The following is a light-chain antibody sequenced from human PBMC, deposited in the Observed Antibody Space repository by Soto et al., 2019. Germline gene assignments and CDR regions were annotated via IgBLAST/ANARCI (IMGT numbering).Light chain of an antibody. CDR2: LNSDGSH. J-gene: IGLJ3*02. Sequence: QSVLTQSPSASASLGASVKLTCTLRSGHSSYAIAWHQQQPEKGRRYLMKLNSDGSHSKGDVIPDRFPGSSSGAERYLTIASLQSEDEADYYCQTWGTGIWVFGGGTKRTVL. CDR3: QTWGTGIWV. V-gene: IGLV4-69*01. CDR1: SGHSSYA.